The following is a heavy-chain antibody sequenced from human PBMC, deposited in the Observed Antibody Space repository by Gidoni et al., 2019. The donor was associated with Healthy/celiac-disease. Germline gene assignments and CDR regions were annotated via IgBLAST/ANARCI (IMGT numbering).Heavy chain of an antibody. J-gene: IGHJ4*02. D-gene: IGHD6-19*01. CDR2: ISASNGYT. CDR1: GYSFASHG. CDR3: ARDGAQWLACLDY. Sequence: QVQLVQSGPEVKKPGASVTVSCKASGYSFASHGISWVRQAPGQGLEWMGWISASNGYTNYAERLQGRVTMTTDTSTSTAYLELRSLRSDDTAIYYCARDGAQWLACLDYWGQGTLVTVSS. V-gene: IGHV1-18*01.